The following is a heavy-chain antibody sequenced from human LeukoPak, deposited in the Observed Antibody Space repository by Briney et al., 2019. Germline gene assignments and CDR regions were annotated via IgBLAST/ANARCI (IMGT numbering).Heavy chain of an antibody. V-gene: IGHV4-34*01. CDR3: ARGKCFRGYYFDY. CDR2: INHSGST. Sequence: PSETLSLTCAVYGGSFSGYYWSWIRLPPGKGLGWIGEINHSGSTNYNPSLKSRVTISVDTSKNQFSLKLSSVTAADTAVYYCARGKCFRGYYFDYWGQGTLVTVSS. J-gene: IGHJ4*02. CDR1: GGSFSGYY. D-gene: IGHD3-10*01.